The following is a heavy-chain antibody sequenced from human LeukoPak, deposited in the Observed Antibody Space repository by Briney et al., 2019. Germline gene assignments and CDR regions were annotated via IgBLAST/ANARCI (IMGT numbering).Heavy chain of an antibody. V-gene: IGHV1-46*01. CDR2: INPSGGST. Sequence: ASVKVSCKASGYTFTSYYMHWVRQAPGQGLEWMGIINPSGGSTSYAQKFQGRVTMTRDTSTSTVYMELSSLRSEDTAVYYCARAMRVVVAASAHYYYGMDVWGQGTTVTVSS. CDR1: GYTFTSYY. D-gene: IGHD2-15*01. CDR3: ARAMRVVVAASAHYYYGMDV. J-gene: IGHJ6*02.